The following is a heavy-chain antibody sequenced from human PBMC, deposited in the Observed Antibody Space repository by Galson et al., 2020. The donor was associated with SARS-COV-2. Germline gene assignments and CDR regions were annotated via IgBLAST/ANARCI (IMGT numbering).Heavy chain of an antibody. CDR1: GYSISSGYY. D-gene: IGHD6-13*01. V-gene: IGHV4-38-2*01. CDR2: IYHSGST. J-gene: IGHJ4*02. Sequence: WETLSLTCAVSGYSISSGYYWGWIRQPPGKGLEWIGSIYHSGSTYYNPSLKSRVTISVDTSKNQFSLKLSSVTAADTAVYYCARGYSSSWYFGWGQGTLVTVSS. CDR3: ARGYSSSWYFG.